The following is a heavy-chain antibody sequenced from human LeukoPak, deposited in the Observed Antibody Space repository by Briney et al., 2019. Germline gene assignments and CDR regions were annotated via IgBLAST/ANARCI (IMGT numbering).Heavy chain of an antibody. J-gene: IGHJ4*02. CDR1: GFSFNNYW. D-gene: IGHD3-10*01. CDR2: INQAGSDK. V-gene: IGHV3-7*05. Sequence: PGGSLRLSCAASGFSFNNYWMSWVRQAPGKGLEWVANINQAGSDKYYLDSVKGRFTICRDNAENSLYLQMNSLRAEDTAVYYCARGMIRGVMDDYWGQGTLVTVSS. CDR3: ARGMIRGVMDDY.